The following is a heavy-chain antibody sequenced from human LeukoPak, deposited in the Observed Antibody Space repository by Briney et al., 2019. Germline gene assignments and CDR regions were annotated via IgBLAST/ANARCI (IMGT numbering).Heavy chain of an antibody. J-gene: IGHJ4*02. V-gene: IGHV3-11*04. CDR1: GFTFSDYY. D-gene: IGHD2-2*01. CDR3: AHQACSSTSCPRDY. CDR2: ISSSGSTI. Sequence: GGSLRLSCAASGFTFSDYYMSWIRQAPGKGLEWVSYISSSGSTIYYADSVKGRFTISRDNAKNSLYLQMNSLRAEDTAVYYCAHQACSSTSCPRDYWGQGTLVTVSS.